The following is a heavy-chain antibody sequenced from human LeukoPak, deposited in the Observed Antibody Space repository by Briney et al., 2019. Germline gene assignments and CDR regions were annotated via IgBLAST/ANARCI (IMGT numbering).Heavy chain of an antibody. CDR3: ARGGRGSSPPFFDY. D-gene: IGHD6-6*01. J-gene: IGHJ4*02. CDR1: GFTFSSYD. Sequence: GGSLRLSCAASGFTFSSYDMHWVRQATGKGLEWVSAIGTAGDTYCPGSVKGRFTISRENAKNSLYLQMNSLRAGDTAVYYCARGGRGSSPPFFDYWGQGTLVTVSS. CDR2: IGTAGDT. V-gene: IGHV3-13*01.